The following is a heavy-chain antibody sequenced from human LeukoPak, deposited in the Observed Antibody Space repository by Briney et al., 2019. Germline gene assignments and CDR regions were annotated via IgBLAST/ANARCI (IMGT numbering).Heavy chain of an antibody. Sequence: GGSLRLSCAASGFSFISYGMHWVRQAPGKGLEWVGVISDDGRSKDYADSVKGRFTISRDNSKDTLYLQMNSLRAEDTAVYYCAKPRYDSSYKPAAFDIWGQGTMVTVSS. V-gene: IGHV3-30*18. CDR3: AKPRYDSSYKPAAFDI. D-gene: IGHD3-22*01. CDR2: ISDDGRSK. J-gene: IGHJ3*02. CDR1: GFSFISYG.